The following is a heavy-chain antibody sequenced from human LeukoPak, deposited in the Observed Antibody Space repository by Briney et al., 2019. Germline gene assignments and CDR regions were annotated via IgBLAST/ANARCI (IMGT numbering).Heavy chain of an antibody. CDR3: ARDGYYCSGGSCYSEGFQH. CDR1: GFTFSSYA. D-gene: IGHD2-15*01. V-gene: IGHV3-7*01. J-gene: IGHJ1*01. CDR2: VKKDASEK. Sequence: GGSLRLSCAASGFTFSSYAMSWVRQAPGKGLEWVASVKKDASEKYYVDSVKGRFTISRDNAKNSLYLQMNSLRAEDTAVYYCARDGYYCSGGSCYSEGFQHWGQGTLVTVSS.